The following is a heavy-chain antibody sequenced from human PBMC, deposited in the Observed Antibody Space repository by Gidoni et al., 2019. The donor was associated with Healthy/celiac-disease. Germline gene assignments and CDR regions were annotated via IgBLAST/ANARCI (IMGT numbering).Heavy chain of an antibody. CDR2: IYYSGST. D-gene: IGHD6-13*01. Sequence: QLQLQESGPGVVTPSETLSLTCTVSGGSISSSSYYWGWIRPPPGQGLEWIGSIYYSGSTSDNPSLKSRVTISVDTSKNQFTLKRSSVTAAGTAVYYCARNGELEQQLVNHYYYYYGMDVWGQGTTVTVSS. J-gene: IGHJ6*02. V-gene: IGHV4-39*01. CDR3: ARNGELEQQLVNHYYYYYGMDV. CDR1: GGSISSSSYY.